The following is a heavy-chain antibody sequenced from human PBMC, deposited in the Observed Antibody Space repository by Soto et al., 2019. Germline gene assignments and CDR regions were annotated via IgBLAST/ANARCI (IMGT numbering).Heavy chain of an antibody. Sequence: QVQLVQSGAEVKKPGSSVKVSCKASGGTFSSYAISWVRQAPGQGLEWMGGIIPIFGTANYAQKFQGRVTIPADESTSTAYMELSSLRSEDTAVYYCARGLNAYCGGDCSPRYYFDYWGQGTLVTVSS. V-gene: IGHV1-69*12. CDR1: GGTFSSYA. CDR2: IIPIFGTA. CDR3: ARGLNAYCGGDCSPRYYFDY. J-gene: IGHJ4*02. D-gene: IGHD2-21*02.